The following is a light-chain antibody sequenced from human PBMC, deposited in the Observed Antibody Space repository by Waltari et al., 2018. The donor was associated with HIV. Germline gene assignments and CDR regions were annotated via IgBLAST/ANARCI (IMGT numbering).Light chain of an antibody. CDR1: SNDVGGYNY. Sequence: QCALTQPASVSGSPGQSITISCTGTSNDVGGYNYVSWYQQHPGKAPQLMIYDVTTRPSGVSDRFSGSKSGNTASLTISGLQAEDEADYYCSSYTKTLYVIFGGGTKLTVL. CDR3: SSYTKTLYVI. J-gene: IGLJ2*01. V-gene: IGLV2-14*03. CDR2: DVT.